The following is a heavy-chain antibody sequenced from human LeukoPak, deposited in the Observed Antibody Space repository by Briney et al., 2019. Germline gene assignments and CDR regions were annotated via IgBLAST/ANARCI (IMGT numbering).Heavy chain of an antibody. CDR2: ITSGGDYI. V-gene: IGHV3-21*01. Sequence: GGSLRLSCAASGFTFNTFNMNWVRQAPGKGLEWVSSITSGGDYIYYADSVKGRFTTSRDNAKHSLSLQLNSLRVEDTAVYHCARGHYDVLAASYKWTPDYWGQGTLVTVSS. CDR1: GFTFNTFN. J-gene: IGHJ4*02. CDR3: ARGHYDVLAASYKWTPDY. D-gene: IGHD3-9*01.